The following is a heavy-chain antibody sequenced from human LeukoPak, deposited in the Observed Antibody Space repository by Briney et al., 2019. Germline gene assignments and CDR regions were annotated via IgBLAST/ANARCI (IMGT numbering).Heavy chain of an antibody. CDR1: GFTFSDYD. D-gene: IGHD5-18*01. CDR2: ISSSSSYT. J-gene: IGHJ4*02. CDR3: ARAKRYSYVDY. Sequence: PGGSLRLSCAASGFTFSDYDMSWIRQAPGKGLEWVSYISSSSSYTNYADSVKGRFTISRDNAKNSLYLQMNSLRAEDTAVYYCARAKRYSYVDYWGQGTLVTVSS. V-gene: IGHV3-11*05.